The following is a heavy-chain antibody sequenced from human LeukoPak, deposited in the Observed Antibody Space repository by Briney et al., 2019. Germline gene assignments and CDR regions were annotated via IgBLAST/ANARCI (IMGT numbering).Heavy chain of an antibody. CDR1: GFTFDDYA. Sequence: PGGSLRLSCAASGFTFDDYAMHWVRQAPGKGLEWVSGISWNSGSIGYADSVKGRFTISRDNAKNSLYLQMNSLRAEDTALYYCAKDPHRYCSGGSCYGYFDYWGQGTLVTVSS. J-gene: IGHJ4*02. D-gene: IGHD2-15*01. V-gene: IGHV3-9*01. CDR2: ISWNSGSI. CDR3: AKDPHRYCSGGSCYGYFDY.